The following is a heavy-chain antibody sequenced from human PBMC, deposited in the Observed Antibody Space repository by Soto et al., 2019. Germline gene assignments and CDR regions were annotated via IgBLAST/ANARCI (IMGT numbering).Heavy chain of an antibody. Sequence: GASVKVSCKASGGTFSSYAISWVRQAPGQGLEWMGGTIPIFGTADSVKGRFTISRDNSKNTLYLQMNSLRAEDTAVYYCAKDLGELPDYWGQGTLVTVSS. CDR2: TIPIFGTA. D-gene: IGHD1-26*01. CDR3: AKDLGELPDY. J-gene: IGHJ4*02. CDR1: GGTFSSYA. V-gene: IGHV1-69*05.